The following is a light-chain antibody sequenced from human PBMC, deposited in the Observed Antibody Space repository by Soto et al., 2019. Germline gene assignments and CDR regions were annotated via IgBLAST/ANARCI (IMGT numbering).Light chain of an antibody. CDR1: SGDIGSYNR. CDR2: DVT. J-gene: IGLJ3*02. CDR3: TSYAGSYTLWV. Sequence: QSVLTQPASVSGSPGQSITISCTGTSGDIGSYNRVSWYQQHPGKAPKLIIYDVTKRPSGVPSRFSGSKSGNTASLTISGLLAADEADYYCTSYAGSYTLWVFGGGTKVTVL. V-gene: IGLV2-14*03.